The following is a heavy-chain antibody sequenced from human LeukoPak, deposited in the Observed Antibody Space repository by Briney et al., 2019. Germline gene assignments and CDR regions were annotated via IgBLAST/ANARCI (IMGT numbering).Heavy chain of an antibody. D-gene: IGHD3/OR15-3a*01. V-gene: IGHV1-8*01. CDR2: MNPNSGNT. CDR1: GYTFTSYD. Sequence: AXVKVSCKASGYTFTSYDINWVRQAHGQGLEWMGWMNPNSGNTVYAQKFQGRVTMTRSTSISTAYMELSSLRSEDTAVYYCARFVTLDPLDYWGQGTLVTVSS. CDR3: ARFVTLDPLDY. J-gene: IGHJ4*02.